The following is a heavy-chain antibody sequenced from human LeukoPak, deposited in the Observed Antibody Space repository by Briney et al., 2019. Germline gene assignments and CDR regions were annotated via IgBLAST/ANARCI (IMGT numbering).Heavy chain of an antibody. J-gene: IGHJ6*03. Sequence: PSETLSLTCAVYGGSFIGYYWSWIRQPPGRGLEWIGEINHSGSTNYNPSLKSRVTISVDTSKNQFSLKLSSVTAADTAVYYCANSQPIAARRPHYYYYYTNVWGKGTTVTVSS. V-gene: IGHV4-34*01. CDR1: GGSFIGYY. CDR3: ANSQPIAARRPHYYYYYTNV. CDR2: INHSGST. D-gene: IGHD6-6*01.